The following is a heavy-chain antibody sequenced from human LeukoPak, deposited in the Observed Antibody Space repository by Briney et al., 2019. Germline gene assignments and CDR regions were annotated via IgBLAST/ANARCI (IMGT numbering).Heavy chain of an antibody. D-gene: IGHD3-3*01. CDR2: IFAGGSP. V-gene: IGHV3-53*05. CDR1: GFTVNSDY. Sequence: GSLRLSCAASGFTVNSDYMTWVRQPPGKGLEWVSVIFAGGSPYYADSVKGRFSVSRDVSNNTLYLQMNSLRAEDTAVYYCAKEDKNYDLGIYWGQGTLVTVSS. CDR3: AKEDKNYDLGIY. J-gene: IGHJ4*02.